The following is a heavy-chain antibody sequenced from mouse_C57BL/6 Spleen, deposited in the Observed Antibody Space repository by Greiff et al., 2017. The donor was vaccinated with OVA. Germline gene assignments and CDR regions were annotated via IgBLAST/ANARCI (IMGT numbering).Heavy chain of an antibody. Sequence: QVQLQQSGAELVRPGASVTLSCKASGYTFTDYEMHWVKQTPVHGLEWIGAIDPETGGTAYNQKFKGKAILTADKSSSTAYMELRSLTSEDSAVYYCTRKGTGTFGYWGQGTTLTVSS. D-gene: IGHD4-1*01. CDR3: TRKGTGTFGY. CDR1: GYTFTDYE. CDR2: IDPETGGT. J-gene: IGHJ2*01. V-gene: IGHV1-15*01.